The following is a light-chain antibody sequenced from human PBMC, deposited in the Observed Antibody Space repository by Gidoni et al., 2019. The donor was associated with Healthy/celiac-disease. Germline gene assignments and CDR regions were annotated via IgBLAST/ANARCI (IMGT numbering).Light chain of an antibody. CDR1: QSVSSSY. J-gene: IGKJ2*03. Sequence: EIVLTQSPGTLSLSPGERATLSCRASQSVSSSYLAWYQQKPGQAPRLLIYGASSRATGIPDRFSGSGSGTDFTLTISRLEPEDFAVYYCQQYGSSPGDSFXQXTKLEIK. CDR3: QQYGSSPGDS. CDR2: GAS. V-gene: IGKV3-20*01.